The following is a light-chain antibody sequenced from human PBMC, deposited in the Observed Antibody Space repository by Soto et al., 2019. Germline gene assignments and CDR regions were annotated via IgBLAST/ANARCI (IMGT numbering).Light chain of an antibody. CDR1: QSISSY. V-gene: IGKV1-39*01. CDR2: AAS. Sequence: DIQVTQSPSSLSASIGDRVNITCRTSQSISSYLHWYQQKPGKAPKLLIYAASRLQGGVPSRFSGSGSGTDFTLTISSLQPEDFATYYCQQSYSTPPYTVGQGTNLEIK. J-gene: IGKJ2*01. CDR3: QQSYSTPPYT.